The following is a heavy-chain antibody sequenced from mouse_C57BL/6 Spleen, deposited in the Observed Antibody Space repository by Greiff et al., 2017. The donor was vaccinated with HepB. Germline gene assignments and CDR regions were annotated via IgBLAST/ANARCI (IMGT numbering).Heavy chain of an antibody. CDR1: GFTFSSYG. CDR2: ISSGGSYT. Sequence: EVKLMESGGDLVKPGGSLKLSCAASGFTFSSYGMSWVRQTPDKRLEWVATISSGGSYTYYPDSVKGRFTISRDNAKNTLYLQMSSLKSEDTAMYYCARQGVTGTSFAYWGQGTLVTVSA. CDR3: ARQGVTGTSFAY. D-gene: IGHD4-1*01. V-gene: IGHV5-6*01. J-gene: IGHJ3*01.